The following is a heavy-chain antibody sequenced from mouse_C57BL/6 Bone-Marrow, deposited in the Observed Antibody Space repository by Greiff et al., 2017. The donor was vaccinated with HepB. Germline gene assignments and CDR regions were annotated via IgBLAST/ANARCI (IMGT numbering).Heavy chain of an antibody. J-gene: IGHJ1*03. CDR3: AREGPIYYYGSSWYFDV. CDR2: IYPRSGNT. CDR1: GYTFTSYG. V-gene: IGHV1-81*01. D-gene: IGHD1-1*01. Sequence: VKLMESGAELARPGASVKLSCKASGYTFTSYGISWVKQRTGQGLEWIGEIYPRSGNTYYNEKFKGKATLTADKSSSTAYMELRSLTSEDSAVYFCAREGPIYYYGSSWYFDVWGTGTTVTVSS.